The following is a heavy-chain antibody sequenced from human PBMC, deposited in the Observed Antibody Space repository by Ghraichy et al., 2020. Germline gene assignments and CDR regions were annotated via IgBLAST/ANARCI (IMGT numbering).Heavy chain of an antibody. CDR3: ASVVPAAIRDYYYYYGMDV. CDR1: GGSFSGYY. D-gene: IGHD2-2*02. V-gene: IGHV4-34*01. J-gene: IGHJ6*02. Sequence: TLSLTCAVYGGSFSGYYWSWIRQPPGKGLEWIGEINHSGSTNYNPSLKSRVTISVDTSKNQFSLKLSSVTAADTAVYYCASVVPAAIRDYYYYYGMDVWGQGTTVTVSS. CDR2: INHSGST.